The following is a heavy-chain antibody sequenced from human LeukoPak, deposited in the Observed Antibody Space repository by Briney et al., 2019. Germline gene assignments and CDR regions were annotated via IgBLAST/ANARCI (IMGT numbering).Heavy chain of an antibody. CDR2: IYSGGST. V-gene: IGHV3-53*01. Sequence: GGSLRLSCAASGFTVSSNYMSWVRQAPGKGLEWVSVIYSGGSTYYADSVKGRFTISRDNSKNTLYLQMNSLRAEDTAVYYCARDPYIPQIIGIVPGPMDYFDYWGQGTLVTVSS. CDR1: GFTVSSNY. D-gene: IGHD2-2*01. CDR3: ARDPYIPQIIGIVPGPMDYFDY. J-gene: IGHJ4*02.